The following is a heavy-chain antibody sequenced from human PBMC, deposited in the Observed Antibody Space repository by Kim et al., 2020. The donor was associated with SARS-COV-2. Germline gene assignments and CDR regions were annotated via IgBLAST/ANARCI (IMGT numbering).Heavy chain of an antibody. CDR2: ISGSGGST. J-gene: IGHJ3*02. V-gene: IGHV3-23*01. CDR3: ATQDGWYDAFDI. CDR1: GFTFSSYA. Sequence: GGSLRLSCAASGFTFSSYAMSWVRQAPGKGLEWVSAISGSGGSTYYADSVKGRFTISRDNSKNTLYLQMNSLRAEDTAVYYCATQDGWYDAFDIWGQGTMVTVSS. D-gene: IGHD2-15*01.